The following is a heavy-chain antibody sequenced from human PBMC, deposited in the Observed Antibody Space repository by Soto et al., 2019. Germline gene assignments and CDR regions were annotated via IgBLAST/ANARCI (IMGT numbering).Heavy chain of an antibody. J-gene: IGHJ4*02. V-gene: IGHV1-46*01. CDR3: ATGRDTAMVEIDY. Sequence: GASVTVSCKASGYTFTSYYMHWVRQDPGQGLEWMGIINPSGGSTSYAQKFQGRVTTTRDTSTSTVYMELSSLRSEDTAVYYCATGRDTAMVEIDYWGQGTLVTVSS. CDR2: INPSGGST. D-gene: IGHD5-18*01. CDR1: GYTFTSYY.